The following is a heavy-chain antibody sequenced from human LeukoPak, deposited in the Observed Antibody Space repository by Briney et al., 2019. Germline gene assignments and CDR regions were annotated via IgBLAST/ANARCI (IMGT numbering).Heavy chain of an antibody. D-gene: IGHD3-10*01. V-gene: IGHV3-53*01. CDR1: GFTVSTNY. Sequence: GGSLRLSCAASGFTVSTNYMSWVRQAPGKGLEWVSVIYSGGSTYYADSVKGRFTISRDNSKNTLYLQMDSLRAEDTAVYYCARVSWFGKNGMDVWGQGTTVTVSS. CDR2: IYSGGST. J-gene: IGHJ6*02. CDR3: ARVSWFGKNGMDV.